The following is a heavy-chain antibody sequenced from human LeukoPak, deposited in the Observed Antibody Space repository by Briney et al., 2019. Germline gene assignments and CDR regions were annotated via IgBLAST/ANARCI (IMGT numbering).Heavy chain of an antibody. Sequence: GGSLRLSCAASGFTVSSNYMSWVRQTPGKGLEWVSVIYSGGSTYYADSVKGRFTISRDNSKNTLYLQMNSLRAEDTAVYYCARGGSSWSVDYWGQGTLVTVSS. CDR2: IYSGGST. V-gene: IGHV3-53*01. CDR3: ARGGSSWSVDY. D-gene: IGHD6-13*01. CDR1: GFTVSSNY. J-gene: IGHJ4*02.